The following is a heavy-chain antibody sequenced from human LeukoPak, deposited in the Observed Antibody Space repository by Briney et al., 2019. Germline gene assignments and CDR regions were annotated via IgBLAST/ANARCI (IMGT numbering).Heavy chain of an antibody. J-gene: IGHJ4*02. V-gene: IGHV3-21*06. CDR2: VSGSGSYI. CDR3: VRERFHGSGAPKFDF. CDR1: GFTFSDYS. D-gene: IGHD3-10*01. Sequence: AGGSLRLSCAASGFTFSDYSMNWVRQTPRKGLEWVSCVSGSGSYIYYADSVKGRFTISRDNAENSLHLQVNSLRAEDTAVYYCVRERFHGSGAPKFDFWGQGTLVTVSS.